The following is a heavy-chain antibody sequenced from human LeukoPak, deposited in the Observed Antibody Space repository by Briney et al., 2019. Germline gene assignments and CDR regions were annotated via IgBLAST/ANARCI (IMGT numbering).Heavy chain of an antibody. CDR1: GGSFSTYA. CDR2: IYPMLGVD. D-gene: IGHD1-14*01. Sequence: ASVKVSCEASGGSFSTYAVSWVRQAPGQGLEWMGRIYPMLGVDKYAQRFQGRVTITADKATGTAYMELNSLTSEDTAVYYCAREGSGTSSPMAYWGQGTLVTVSS. CDR3: AREGSGTSSPMAY. V-gene: IGHV1-69*04. J-gene: IGHJ4*02.